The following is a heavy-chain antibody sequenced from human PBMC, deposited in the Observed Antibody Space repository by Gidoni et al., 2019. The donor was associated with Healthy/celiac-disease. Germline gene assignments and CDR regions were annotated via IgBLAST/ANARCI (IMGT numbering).Heavy chain of an antibody. CDR1: GGSICSGDYY. D-gene: IGHD2-2*01. CDR2: IYYSGST. Sequence: QVQLQESGPGLVKPSQTLSLTCTVSGGSICSGDYYWSWIRQPPGKGLEWIGYIYYSGSTYYNPSLKSRVTISVDTSKNQFSLKLSSVTAADTAVYYCARQHCSSTSCPDYFDYWGQGTLVTVSS. CDR3: ARQHCSSTSCPDYFDY. J-gene: IGHJ4*02. V-gene: IGHV4-30-4*01.